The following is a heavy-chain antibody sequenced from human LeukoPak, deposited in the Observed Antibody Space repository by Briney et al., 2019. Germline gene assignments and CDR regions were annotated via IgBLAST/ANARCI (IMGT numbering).Heavy chain of an antibody. Sequence: GGCLRLSCAASVFTFTSYAMSWVRQAPWKGLEWVSVIGGGTGSTYYADSVKGRFTISRDNSKNTLYLQMNSLRAEDTAIYYCASGDSSSWYSFDYWGQGTLVTVSS. CDR1: VFTFTSYA. V-gene: IGHV3-23*01. D-gene: IGHD6-13*01. CDR2: IGGGTGST. CDR3: ASGDSSSWYSFDY. J-gene: IGHJ4*02.